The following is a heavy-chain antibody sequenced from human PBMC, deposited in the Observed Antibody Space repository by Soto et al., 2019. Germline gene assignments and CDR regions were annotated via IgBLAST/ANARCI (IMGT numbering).Heavy chain of an antibody. Sequence: EVQLVESGGGLVQPGGSLRLSCTASGFTFSSFWMHWIRQVPGRGLMWVSRINPDGGTTHYADSVKGRFTASRDNGKNTLYLQLNSLRAEDTAVYYCARNRDGVDYWGQGTLVTVSS. CDR2: INPDGGTT. CDR1: GFTFSSFW. V-gene: IGHV3-74*01. J-gene: IGHJ4*02. CDR3: ARNRDGVDY.